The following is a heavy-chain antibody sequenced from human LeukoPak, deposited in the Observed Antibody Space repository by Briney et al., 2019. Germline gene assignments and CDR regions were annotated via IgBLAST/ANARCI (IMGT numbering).Heavy chain of an antibody. CDR1: GFTFSSYS. Sequence: PGGSLRLSCAASGFTFSSYSMNWVRQAPGKGLEWVSSISSSSSYIYYADSVKGRFTISRDNAKNSLYLQMNSLRAEDTAVYYCARERVVVAARYYYYYMDVWGKGTTVTVSS. CDR3: ARERVVVAARYYYYYMDV. J-gene: IGHJ6*03. V-gene: IGHV3-21*01. CDR2: ISSSSSYI. D-gene: IGHD2-15*01.